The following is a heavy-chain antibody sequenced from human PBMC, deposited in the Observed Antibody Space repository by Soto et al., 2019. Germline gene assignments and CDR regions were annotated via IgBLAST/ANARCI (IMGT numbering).Heavy chain of an antibody. V-gene: IGHV4-59*11. CDR2: IYYSGST. CDR3: ARDRVSDSSGDVAFAI. Sequence: GSSRDHYGSWISKKPGKGLEWIGYIYYSGSTNYNPSLKSRVTISVDPSKNQFSLKLSSVTAADTAVYYCARDRVSDSSGDVAFAIWGQGTMVTVSS. D-gene: IGHD3-22*01. J-gene: IGHJ3*02. CDR1: GSSRDHY.